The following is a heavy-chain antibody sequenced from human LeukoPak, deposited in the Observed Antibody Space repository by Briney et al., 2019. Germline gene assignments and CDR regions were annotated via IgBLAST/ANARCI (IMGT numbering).Heavy chain of an antibody. J-gene: IGHJ6*03. CDR1: GFTFSNHA. CDR3: AKDPLYHYYMDV. V-gene: IGHV3-23*01. CDR2: INGSGVTT. Sequence: GGSLRLSCAASGFTFSNHAMRWVRQAPGKGLEWVSGINGSGVTTYYADSVNGRFTISRDNSKKTLYLHMNSLRVEDTAIYYCAKDPLYHYYMDVWGRGTSVTVSS. D-gene: IGHD3-16*02.